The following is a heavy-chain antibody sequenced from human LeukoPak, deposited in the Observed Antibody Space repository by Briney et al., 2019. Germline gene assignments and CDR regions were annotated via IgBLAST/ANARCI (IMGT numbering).Heavy chain of an antibody. D-gene: IGHD6-13*01. CDR2: IXPILGIA. CDR3: AGQRYSSSNAYYYYGMDV. J-gene: IGHJ6*02. Sequence: XVXXXXGQGLEWMGRIXPILGIANYAQKFQGRVTITADKSTSTAYMELSSLRSEDTAVYYCAGQRYSSSNAYYYYGMDVWGQGTTVTVSS. V-gene: IGHV1-69*02.